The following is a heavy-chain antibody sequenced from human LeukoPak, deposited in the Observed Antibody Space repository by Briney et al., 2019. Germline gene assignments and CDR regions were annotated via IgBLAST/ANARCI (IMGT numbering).Heavy chain of an antibody. Sequence: ETLSLTCTVSGGSISSSSYYWGWVRQAPGKGLEWVANIKRDGSETYYVDSVKGRFTISRDNAKNSLYLQMNSLRAEDTAVYYCARQGRYGNYYYYYMDVWGKGTTVTVSS. D-gene: IGHD2-15*01. V-gene: IGHV3-7*01. CDR3: ARQGRYGNYYYYYMDV. J-gene: IGHJ6*03. CDR1: GGSISSSSYY. CDR2: IKRDGSET.